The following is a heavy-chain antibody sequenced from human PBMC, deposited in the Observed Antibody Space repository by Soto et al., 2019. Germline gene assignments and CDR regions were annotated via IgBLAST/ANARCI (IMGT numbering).Heavy chain of an antibody. D-gene: IGHD5-18*01. V-gene: IGHV3-30*18. CDR1: GFTFSSYG. Sequence: VGSLRLSCAASGFTFSSYGMHWVRQAPGKGLEWVAVISYDGSNKYYADSVKGRFTISRDNSKNTLYLQMNSLRAEDTAVYYCAKDQRGYNNIPDYWGQGTLVTVSS. J-gene: IGHJ4*02. CDR2: ISYDGSNK. CDR3: AKDQRGYNNIPDY.